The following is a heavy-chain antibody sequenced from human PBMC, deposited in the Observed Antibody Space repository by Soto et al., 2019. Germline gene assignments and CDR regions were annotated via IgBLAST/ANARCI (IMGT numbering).Heavy chain of an antibody. J-gene: IGHJ6*02. D-gene: IGHD3-22*01. CDR2: IIPIFGTA. V-gene: IGHV1-69*01. CDR1: GGTFSSYA. CDR3: ASCDYYDSSGYYHYYYGMDV. Sequence: QVQLVQSGAEVKNPGSSVKVSCKASGGTFSSYAISWVRQAPGQGLEWMGGIIPIFGTANYAQKFQGRVTITADESTSTAYMELSSLRSEDTAVYYCASCDYYDSSGYYHYYYGMDVWGQGTTVTVSS.